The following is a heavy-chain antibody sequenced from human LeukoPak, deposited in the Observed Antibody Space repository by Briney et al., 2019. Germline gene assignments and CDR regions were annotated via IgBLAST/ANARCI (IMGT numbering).Heavy chain of an antibody. CDR2: ISSGGST. Sequence: PGGSLRLSCAASRFTISSNYMSWVRQAPGKGLDWVSVISSGGSTYYSDSVTGRFTISRDNSKNTLYLQMNTLRAEDTAVYYCARGLYSSGWYFDYWGQGTLVTVSS. V-gene: IGHV3-66*01. J-gene: IGHJ4*02. D-gene: IGHD6-19*01. CDR3: ARGLYSSGWYFDY. CDR1: RFTISSNY.